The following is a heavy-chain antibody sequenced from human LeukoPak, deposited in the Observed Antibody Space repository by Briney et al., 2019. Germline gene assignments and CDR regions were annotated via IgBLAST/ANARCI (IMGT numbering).Heavy chain of an antibody. V-gene: IGHV4-59*01. Sequence: SETLSLTCTVSGGSISSYYWSWIRQPPGKGLEWIGYIYYSGSTNYNPSLKSRVTISVDTSKNQFSLKLSSVTAADTAVYYCAREQLRDCYFDYWGQGTLVTVSS. J-gene: IGHJ4*02. D-gene: IGHD5-18*01. CDR2: IYYSGST. CDR1: GGSISSYY. CDR3: AREQLRDCYFDY.